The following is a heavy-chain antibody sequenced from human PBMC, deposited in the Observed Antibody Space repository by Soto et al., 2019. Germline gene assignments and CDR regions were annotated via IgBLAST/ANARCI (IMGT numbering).Heavy chain of an antibody. D-gene: IGHD3-10*01. V-gene: IGHV5-51*01. CDR2: IYPGDSDT. CDR1: GYSFTSYW. CDR3: ARSRYYYGSGSYYNIPWDAFDI. Sequence: GESLKISCKGSGYSFTSYWIGWVRQMPGKGLEWMGIIYPGDSDTRYSPSFQGQVTISADKSISTAYLQWSSLKASDTAMYYCARSRYYYGSGSYYNIPWDAFDIWGQGTMVTVSS. J-gene: IGHJ3*02.